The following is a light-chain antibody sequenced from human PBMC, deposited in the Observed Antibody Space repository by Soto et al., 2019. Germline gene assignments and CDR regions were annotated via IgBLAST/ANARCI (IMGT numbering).Light chain of an antibody. CDR3: SSYAGSNNGV. Sequence: QSALTQPHSASGSPGQAVTISCTGTSSDVGGYNYVSWYQQHPGEAPKLMIYEVTKRPSGVPDRFSGSKSGNTASLTVSGLQAENEADYYCSSYAGSNNGVFGGGTKLTVL. CDR1: SSDVGGYNY. J-gene: IGLJ2*01. V-gene: IGLV2-8*01. CDR2: EVT.